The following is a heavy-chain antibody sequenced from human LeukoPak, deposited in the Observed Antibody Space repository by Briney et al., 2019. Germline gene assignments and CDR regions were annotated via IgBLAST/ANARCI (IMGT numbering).Heavy chain of an antibody. J-gene: IGHJ4*02. CDR3: GRDRDYGDYTALDY. CDR2: ISYDGSNK. Sequence: GGSLRLSCAASGFTFSSYAMHWVRQAPGKGLEWVAVISYDGSNKYYADSVKGRFTISRDNSKNTLYLQMNSLRAEDTAVYYCGRDRDYGDYTALDYWGQGTLVTVSS. CDR1: GFTFSSYA. V-gene: IGHV3-30-3*01. D-gene: IGHD4-17*01.